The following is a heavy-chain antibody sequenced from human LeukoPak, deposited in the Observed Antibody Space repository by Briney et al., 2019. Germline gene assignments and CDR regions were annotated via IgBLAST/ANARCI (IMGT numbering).Heavy chain of an antibody. Sequence: SETLSLTCAVYGGSFSGYYWSWIRQPPGKGLEWIGSIYYSGSTYYNPSLKSRVTISVDTSKNQFSLKLSSVTAADTAVYYCARRGIAAAVPSYFDYWGQGTLVTVSS. CDR3: ARRGIAAAVPSYFDY. V-gene: IGHV4-34*01. J-gene: IGHJ4*02. CDR2: IYYSGST. D-gene: IGHD6-13*01. CDR1: GGSFSGYY.